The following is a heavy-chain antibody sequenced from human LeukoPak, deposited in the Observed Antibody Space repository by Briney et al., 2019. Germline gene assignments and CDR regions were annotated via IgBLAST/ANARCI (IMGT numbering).Heavy chain of an antibody. CDR1: GFTFSDSA. CDR2: IRGKANSYAT. J-gene: IGHJ4*02. CDR3: TGYDF. D-gene: IGHD3-3*01. V-gene: IGHV3-73*01. Sequence: GGSLRPSCATFGFTFSDSAMHWVRQASGKGLEWIGRIRGKANSYATAYAASVKGRFTISRDDSKNTAYLQMNSLKTEDTAVYYCTGYDFWGQGTLVTVSS.